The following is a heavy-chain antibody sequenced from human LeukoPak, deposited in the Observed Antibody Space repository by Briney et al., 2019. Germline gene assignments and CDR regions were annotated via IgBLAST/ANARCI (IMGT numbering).Heavy chain of an antibody. V-gene: IGHV4-39*07. CDR2: VYFDGGT. CDR3: ARDHYYDGRGRFDP. J-gene: IGHJ5*02. D-gene: IGHD3-16*01. CDR1: GGSVTSGIYH. Sequence: SETLSLICSVSGGSVTSGIYHWGWIRQSPGKGLEWIGSVYFDGGTHYNPSLQSRVTISIDTSKNQFSLRLSSVTAADTALYYCARDHYYDGRGRFDPWGQGTLVTVSS.